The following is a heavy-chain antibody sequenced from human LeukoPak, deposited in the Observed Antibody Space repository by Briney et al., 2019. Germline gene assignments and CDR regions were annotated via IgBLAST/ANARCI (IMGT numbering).Heavy chain of an antibody. CDR3: ARDLSRLTTVQY. V-gene: IGHV3-21*01. Sequence: GGSLRLSCAASGFTFSSYSMNWVRQAPGKGLEWVSSISSSSSYIYYADSVKGRFTISRDNAKNSLYLQMNSLRAEDTAVYYCARDLSRLTTVQYWGQGTLVTVSS. J-gene: IGHJ4*02. D-gene: IGHD4-17*01. CDR1: GFTFSSYS. CDR2: ISSSSSYI.